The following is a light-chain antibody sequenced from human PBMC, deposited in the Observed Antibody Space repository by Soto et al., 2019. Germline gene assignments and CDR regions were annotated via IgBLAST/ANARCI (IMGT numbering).Light chain of an antibody. CDR3: HQYNHWLTWT. Sequence: EIVLTQSPGTLSLSPGERATLSCRASQSVNSNYLAWYQQKPGQAPRLLIYDASRRATGIQDRFSGSGSGTEFTLTISSLQSEDFAVYYCHQYNHWLTWTSGQGTKVDIK. V-gene: IGKV3D-20*02. J-gene: IGKJ1*01. CDR2: DAS. CDR1: QSVNSNY.